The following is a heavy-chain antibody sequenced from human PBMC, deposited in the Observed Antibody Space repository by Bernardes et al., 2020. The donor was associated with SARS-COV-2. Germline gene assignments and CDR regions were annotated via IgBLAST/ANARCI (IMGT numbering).Heavy chain of an antibody. V-gene: IGHV3-23*01. D-gene: IGHD6-13*01. J-gene: IGHJ6*02. Sequence: GGSLRLSCAASGFTFNNYAMTWVRQAPGKGLEWVSAISGGGGSTYYADSVKGHFTISRDNSKNTLYLQMNSLRAEDTAVYYCARAQRDYSSSWYPDYWYYGMDVWGQGTTVTVSS. CDR1: GFTFNNYA. CDR2: ISGGGGST. CDR3: ARAQRDYSSSWYPDYWYYGMDV.